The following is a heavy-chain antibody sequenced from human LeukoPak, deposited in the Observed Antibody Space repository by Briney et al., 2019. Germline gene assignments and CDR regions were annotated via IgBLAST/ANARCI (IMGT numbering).Heavy chain of an antibody. CDR1: GGSISSGGYY. J-gene: IGHJ4*02. CDR2: IYYSGST. V-gene: IGHV4-31*03. CDR3: ARSGPTYDYVWGSYRPVDY. D-gene: IGHD3-16*02. Sequence: SETLSLTCTASGGSISSGGYYWSWIRQHPGKGLEWIGYIYYSGSTYYNPSLRSRVTISVDTSKNQFSLKLSSVTAADTAVYYCARSGPTYDYVWGSYRPVDYWGQGTLVTVSS.